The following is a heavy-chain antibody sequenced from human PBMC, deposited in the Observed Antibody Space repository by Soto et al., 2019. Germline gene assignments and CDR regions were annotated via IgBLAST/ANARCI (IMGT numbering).Heavy chain of an antibody. J-gene: IGHJ3*02. CDR1: GFTFSSYA. Sequence: EVQLLESGGGLVQPGGSLRLSCAVSGFTFSSYAMTWVRQAPGKGLEWVSAINGGGGSTYYADSVKGRFTISRDNSEKTLYLQMNSLRAEDTALYDCAKVMIGGDVFGIWGQGTMVTVSS. CDR2: INGGGGST. D-gene: IGHD3-16*01. V-gene: IGHV3-23*01. CDR3: AKVMIGGDVFGI.